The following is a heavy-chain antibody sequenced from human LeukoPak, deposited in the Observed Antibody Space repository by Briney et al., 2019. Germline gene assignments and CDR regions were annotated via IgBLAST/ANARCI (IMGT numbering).Heavy chain of an antibody. Sequence: GGSLRLSCAAFGFTFSNYGMHWVRQAPGKGLEWVAVLSYDGSNKYYADSVKGRFTISRDNSKNTLYLQMNSLRAEDTAVYYCAKGAIAKQWLDHFDSWGQGTLVTVSS. CDR3: AKGAIAKQWLDHFDS. V-gene: IGHV3-30*18. CDR2: LSYDGSNK. D-gene: IGHD6-19*01. CDR1: GFTFSNYG. J-gene: IGHJ4*02.